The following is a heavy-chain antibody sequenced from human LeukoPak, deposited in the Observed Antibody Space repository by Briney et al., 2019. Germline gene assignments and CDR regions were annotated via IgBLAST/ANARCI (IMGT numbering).Heavy chain of an antibody. D-gene: IGHD6-19*01. CDR1: GGSISSSSYY. Sequence: PSETLSLTCTVSGGSISSSSYYWGWIRQPPGKGLEWIGSIYYSGSTYYNPSLKSRVTISVDTSKNQFSLKLSSVTAADTAVYYCARGVQWLPRAYFDYWGQGTLVTVSS. J-gene: IGHJ4*02. CDR3: ARGVQWLPRAYFDY. V-gene: IGHV4-39*07. CDR2: IYYSGST.